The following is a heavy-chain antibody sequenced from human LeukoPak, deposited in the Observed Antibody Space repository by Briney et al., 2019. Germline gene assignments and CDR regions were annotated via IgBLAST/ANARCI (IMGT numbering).Heavy chain of an antibody. J-gene: IGHJ4*02. V-gene: IGHV5-10-1*01. Sequence: GESLQISCQGSGYSFNSYWITWVRQMPGKGLEWMGRIDPSDAYTNYSPSFQGHVTISADKSISTAYLQWSSLKASDTAMYYCARGVSPGYDILTDYWGQGTLVTVSS. CDR2: IDPSDAYT. CDR3: ARGVSPGYDILTDY. D-gene: IGHD3-9*01. CDR1: GYSFNSYW.